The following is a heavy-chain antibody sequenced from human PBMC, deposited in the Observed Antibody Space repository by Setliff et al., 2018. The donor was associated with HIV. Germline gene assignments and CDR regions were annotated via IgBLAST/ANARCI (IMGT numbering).Heavy chain of an antibody. J-gene: IGHJ4*02. V-gene: IGHV1-2*02. CDR3: ARVGRGPYYFFDF. D-gene: IGHD3-10*01. CDR1: GYTFTGYY. Sequence: ASVKVSCKASGYTFTGYYIHWLRQAPGQGLEWVAWINPNNGLTNYAQKFKWKVMTTMETSIDTAYLEVRRLTSDDTAVYYCARVGRGPYYFFDFWGQGTQVTVSS. CDR2: INPNNGLT.